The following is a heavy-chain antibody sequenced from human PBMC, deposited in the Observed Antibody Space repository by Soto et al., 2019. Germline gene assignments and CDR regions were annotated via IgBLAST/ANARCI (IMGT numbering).Heavy chain of an antibody. D-gene: IGHD2-15*01. J-gene: IGHJ6*02. CDR3: ARTSAAYYYGMDV. V-gene: IGHV4-31*03. Sequence: SETLSLTCTVSGGSISSGGYYWSWIRQHPGKGLEWIGYIYYSGSTYYNPSPKSRVTISVDTSKNQFSLKLSSVTAADTAVYYCARTSAAYYYGMDVWGQGTTVTVSS. CDR1: GGSISSGGYY. CDR2: IYYSGST.